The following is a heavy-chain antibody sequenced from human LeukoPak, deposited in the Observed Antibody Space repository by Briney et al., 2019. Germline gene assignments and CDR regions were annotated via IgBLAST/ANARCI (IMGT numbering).Heavy chain of an antibody. CDR1: GFTLSSYS. D-gene: IGHD6-19*01. J-gene: IGHJ4*02. V-gene: IGHV3-21*01. CDR3: ARAGGWYLYYFDY. Sequence: PGGSLRLSCAASGFTLSSYSTNWVRHAPGRGLEWVSSISSSSSYIYYADSVEGRFTISRDNAKNSLYLQMNSLRAEDTAVYYCARAGGWYLYYFDYWGQGTLVTVSS. CDR2: ISSSSSYI.